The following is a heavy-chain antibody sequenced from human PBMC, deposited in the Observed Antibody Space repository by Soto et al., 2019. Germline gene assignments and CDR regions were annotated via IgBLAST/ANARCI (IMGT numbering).Heavy chain of an antibody. J-gene: IGHJ4*02. CDR2: MYNSGST. V-gene: IGHV4-59*08. Sequence: QVQLQESGPGLVKPTETLSLTSTVSGGSISSYYWTWIRQPAGKGLEWIGFMYNSGSTHCNPSLKSRVTISLDTSKNQFSLNLRSVTAADTAVYYCASMGYHYGSGSYPLDYWGQGTLVTVSS. CDR1: GGSISSYY. D-gene: IGHD3-10*01. CDR3: ASMGYHYGSGSYPLDY.